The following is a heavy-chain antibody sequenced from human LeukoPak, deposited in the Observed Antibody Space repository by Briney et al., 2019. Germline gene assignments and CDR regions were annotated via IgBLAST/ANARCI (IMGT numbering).Heavy chain of an antibody. D-gene: IGHD6-13*01. CDR2: IYYSGST. J-gene: IGHJ4*02. CDR3: ARDIAAAGQPFDY. CDR1: GGSISSSSYY. Sequence: SETLSLTCTVSGGSISSSSYYWGWIRQPPGKGLEWIGSIYYSGSTYYNPSLKSRVTISVDTSKNQFSLKLSSVTAADTAVYYCARDIAAAGQPFDYWGQGTLVTASS. V-gene: IGHV4-39*07.